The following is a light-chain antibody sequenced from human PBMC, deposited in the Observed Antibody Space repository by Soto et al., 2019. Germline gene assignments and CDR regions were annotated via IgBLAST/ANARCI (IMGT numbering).Light chain of an antibody. V-gene: IGKV3-20*01. CDR1: QSLSGSY. CDR2: GAS. Sequence: IVLTQSPGTLPLSPGERATLSVRASQSLSGSYLAWYQQKPGQAPRLLIYGASGRATGIPDRFSGSGPATDFTLTISRLEPEDFALYYCQHYGRSPITFGQGTRLEIK. CDR3: QHYGRSPIT. J-gene: IGKJ5*01.